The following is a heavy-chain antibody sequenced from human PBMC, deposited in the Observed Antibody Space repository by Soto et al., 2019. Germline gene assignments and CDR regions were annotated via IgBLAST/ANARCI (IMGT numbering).Heavy chain of an antibody. CDR1: GESISGGEYY. CDR3: ARDKITGLFDY. CDR2: ISYSGST. J-gene: IGHJ4*02. V-gene: IGHV4-31*03. D-gene: IGHD2-8*02. Sequence: TLSLTCTVSGESISGGEYYWSWIRQHPGKGLEWIGYISYSGSTNYNPSLKSRVTMSLDTSKNPFSLKLTSVTAADTAVYYCARDKITGLFDYWGQGTLVTVSS.